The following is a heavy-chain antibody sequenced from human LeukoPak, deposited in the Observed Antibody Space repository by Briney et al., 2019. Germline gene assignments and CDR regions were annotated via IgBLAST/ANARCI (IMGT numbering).Heavy chain of an antibody. CDR2: FDPEDGET. V-gene: IGHV1-24*01. CDR3: ATDPVAQWLVPGVG. CDR1: GYTLTELS. J-gene: IGHJ4*02. D-gene: IGHD6-19*01. Sequence: EASVKVSCKVSGYTLTELSMHWVRQAPGKGLEWVGGFDPEDGETIYAQKFQGRVTMTEDTSTDTAYMELSSLRSEDTAVYYCATDPVAQWLVPGVGWGQGTLVTVSS.